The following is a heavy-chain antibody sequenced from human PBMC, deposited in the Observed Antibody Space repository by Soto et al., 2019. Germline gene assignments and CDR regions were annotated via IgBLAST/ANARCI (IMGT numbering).Heavy chain of an antibody. CDR1: GFTFSNFE. Sequence: PGGSLRLSCAASGFTFSNFEMHWVRQAPGKGLEWVSYINTAGSTKYYAESVKGRFTISRDNARNSLFLQMNSLRVEDTAVYYCAKDPPWTVGPLAMDGWGQGTTVT. J-gene: IGHJ6*02. CDR3: AKDPPWTVGPLAMDG. V-gene: IGHV3-48*03. D-gene: IGHD2-2*01. CDR2: INTAGSTK.